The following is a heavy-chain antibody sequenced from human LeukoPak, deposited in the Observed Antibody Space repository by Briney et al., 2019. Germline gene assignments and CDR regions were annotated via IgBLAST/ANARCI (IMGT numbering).Heavy chain of an antibody. CDR1: GGSFSGYY. V-gene: IGHV4-34*01. CDR2: INHSGST. Sequence: SETLSLTCAVYGGSFSGYYWSWIRQPPGKGLEWIGEINHSGSTNYNPSLKSRVTISVDTSKNQLSLKLSSVTAADTAVYYCAREGTAVGQMGYFDYWGQGTLVTVSS. D-gene: IGHD6-13*01. J-gene: IGHJ4*02. CDR3: AREGTAVGQMGYFDY.